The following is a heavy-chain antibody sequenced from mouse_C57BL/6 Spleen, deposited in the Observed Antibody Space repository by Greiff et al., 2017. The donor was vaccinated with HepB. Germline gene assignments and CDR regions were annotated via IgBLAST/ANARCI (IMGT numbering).Heavy chain of an antibody. CDR1: GYAFSSSW. D-gene: IGHD1-1*01. Sequence: VQLQQSGPELVKPGASVKISCKASGYAFSSSWMNWVKQRPGKGLEWIGRIYPGDGDTNYNGKFKGKATLTADKSSSTAYMQLSSLTSEDSAVYFCARSGGSSSWYLDVWGTGTTVTVSS. J-gene: IGHJ1*03. V-gene: IGHV1-82*01. CDR2: IYPGDGDT. CDR3: ARSGGSSSWYLDV.